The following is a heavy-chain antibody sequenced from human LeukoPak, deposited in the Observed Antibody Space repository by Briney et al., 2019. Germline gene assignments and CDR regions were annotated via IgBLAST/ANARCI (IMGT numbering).Heavy chain of an antibody. J-gene: IGHJ5*02. CDR2: IYYSGST. CDR1: GGSIRSYY. Sequence: SETLSLTCTVSGGSIRSYYWSWIRQPPGKGLEWIGNIYYSGSTNYNPSLKSRVTISVDTSKNQFSLKLSSVTAADTAVYYCARIDCSGGSCYPKWFDPWGQGTLVTVSS. D-gene: IGHD2-15*01. V-gene: IGHV4-59*01. CDR3: ARIDCSGGSCYPKWFDP.